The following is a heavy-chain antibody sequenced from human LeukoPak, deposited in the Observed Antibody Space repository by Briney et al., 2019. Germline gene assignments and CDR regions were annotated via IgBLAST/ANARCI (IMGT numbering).Heavy chain of an antibody. D-gene: IGHD1-26*01. Sequence: GGSLRLSCAASGFTFSSYSMNWVRQAPGKGLEWVSYISSSSSTIYYADSVKGRFTISRDNAKNSLDLQMNSLRAEDTALYYCARDRARPRAVGASSYLNYWGQGTLVTVSS. CDR1: GFTFSSYS. V-gene: IGHV3-48*04. CDR2: ISSSSSTI. J-gene: IGHJ4*02. CDR3: ARDRARPRAVGASSYLNY.